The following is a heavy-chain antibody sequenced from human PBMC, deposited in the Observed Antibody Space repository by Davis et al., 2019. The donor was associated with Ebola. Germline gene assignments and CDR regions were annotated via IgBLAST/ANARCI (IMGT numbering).Heavy chain of an antibody. CDR3: ARAGLGGTYGDDASDI. J-gene: IGHJ3*02. D-gene: IGHD1-26*01. V-gene: IGHV3-21*01. CDR1: GFTFSSYS. Sequence: PGGSLRLSCAASGFTFSSYSMNWVRQAPGKGLEWVSSISSDFSTYYAGSMKGQFTVSRDNTKNLLYLQMNSLRVEDSAVYYCARAGLGGTYGDDASDIWGQGTMVTVSS. CDR2: ISSDFST.